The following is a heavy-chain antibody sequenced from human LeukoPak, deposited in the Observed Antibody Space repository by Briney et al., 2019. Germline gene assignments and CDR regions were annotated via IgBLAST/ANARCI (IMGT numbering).Heavy chain of an antibody. Sequence: GGSLRLSCAASGFMFSSNWMSWVRLAPGKGLEWVANIKEDGTKTYYVDSVKGRFTISRDNAKNSLYLQMNSLRVEDTAVYYCAKEGRSLQDYWGQGTLVTVSS. CDR2: IKEDGTKT. V-gene: IGHV3-7*03. J-gene: IGHJ4*02. D-gene: IGHD5-24*01. CDR1: GFMFSSNW. CDR3: AKEGRSLQDY.